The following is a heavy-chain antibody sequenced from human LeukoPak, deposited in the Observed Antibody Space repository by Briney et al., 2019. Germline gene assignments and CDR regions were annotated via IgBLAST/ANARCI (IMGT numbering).Heavy chain of an antibody. J-gene: IGHJ4*02. V-gene: IGHV4-34*01. CDR2: INHSGST. Sequence: KPSETLSLTCAVYGGSFSGYYWSWIRQPPGKGLEWIGEINHSGSTNYNPSLKSRVTISVDTSKNQFSLKLSSVTAADTAVYYCARGFGPRLTTVYFDYWGQGTLVTVSS. CDR1: GGSFSGYY. D-gene: IGHD4-11*01. CDR3: ARGFGPRLTTVYFDY.